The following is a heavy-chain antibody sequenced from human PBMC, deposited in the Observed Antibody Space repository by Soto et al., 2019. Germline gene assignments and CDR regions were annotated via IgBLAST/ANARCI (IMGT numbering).Heavy chain of an antibody. J-gene: IGHJ4*02. D-gene: IGHD6-19*01. CDR1: GFTFSSYG. CDR2: ISYDGSNK. Sequence: QVQLVESGGGVVQPGRSLRLSCAASGFTFSSYGMHWVRQAPGKGLEWVAVISYDGSNKYYADSVKGRFTISRDNSKNTLYLQMNSLRAEDTAVYYCAKVFVPSSGWYLDYWGQGTLVTVSS. V-gene: IGHV3-30*18. CDR3: AKVFVPSSGWYLDY.